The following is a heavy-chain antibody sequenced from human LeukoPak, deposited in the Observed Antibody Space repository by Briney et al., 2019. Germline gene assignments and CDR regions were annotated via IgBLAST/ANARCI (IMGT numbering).Heavy chain of an antibody. D-gene: IGHD3-10*01. CDR3: ARHGSGSYPDY. J-gene: IGHJ4*02. Sequence: PGGSLRLSCAASGFTFRNYAMTWVRQAPGKGLEWVSAISGSGSSAYYADSVKGRFTISRDNAKNSLYLQMNSLRAEDTAVYYCARHGSGSYPDYWGQGTLVTVSS. CDR2: ISGSGSSA. V-gene: IGHV3-23*01. CDR1: GFTFRNYA.